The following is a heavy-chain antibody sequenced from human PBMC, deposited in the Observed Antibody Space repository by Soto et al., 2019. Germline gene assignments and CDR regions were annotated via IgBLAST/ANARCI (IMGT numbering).Heavy chain of an antibody. CDR3: AKGPIFGVENIYDY. V-gene: IGHV3-23*01. Sequence: DVQLLESGGDLVQPGGSLRLSCAASGFTFSSYAMSWVRQAPGKGLEWVSSMSGAGRSSYDADSVKGRFTISRDNSKNTXXLXMNNLRAEDTALYYCAKGPIFGVENIYDYWGQGTLVTVSS. J-gene: IGHJ4*02. CDR1: GFTFSSYA. D-gene: IGHD3-3*01. CDR2: MSGAGRSS.